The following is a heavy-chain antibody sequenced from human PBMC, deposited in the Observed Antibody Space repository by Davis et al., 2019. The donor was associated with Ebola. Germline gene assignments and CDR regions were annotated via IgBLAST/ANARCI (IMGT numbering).Heavy chain of an antibody. J-gene: IGHJ3*02. D-gene: IGHD4-17*01. V-gene: IGHV1-69*13. Sequence: SVKVSCKASGGTFSSYAISWVRQAPGQGLEWMGGLIPIFGTANYAQKFQGRVTITADESTSTAYMELSSLRSEDTAVYYCAKHGDYGDAFDIWGQGTMVTVSS. CDR2: LIPIFGTA. CDR3: AKHGDYGDAFDI. CDR1: GGTFSSYA.